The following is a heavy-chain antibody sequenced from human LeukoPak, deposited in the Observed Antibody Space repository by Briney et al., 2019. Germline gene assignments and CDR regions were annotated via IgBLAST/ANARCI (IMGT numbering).Heavy chain of an antibody. J-gene: IGHJ4*02. CDR3: TTVSSWTGYFDY. CDR1: GFTFSNAW. Sequence: GGPVRLSCAASGFTFSNAWMSWVRQAPGKGLEWVGRIKSKTDGGTTDYAAPVKGRFTISRDDSKNTVYLQMNSLKTEDTAFYYCTTVSSWTGYFDYWGQGTRV. V-gene: IGHV3-15*01. CDR2: IKSKTDGGTT. D-gene: IGHD6-13*01.